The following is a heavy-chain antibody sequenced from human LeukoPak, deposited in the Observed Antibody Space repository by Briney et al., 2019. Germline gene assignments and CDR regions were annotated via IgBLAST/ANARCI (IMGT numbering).Heavy chain of an antibody. V-gene: IGHV3-23*01. CDR1: GFTFNSYA. Sequence: GGSLRLSCAASGFTFNSYAMSWVRQAPGKGLEWVSAISGSGGSTYYADSVKGRFTISRDNSKNTLYLQMNSLRAEDTAVYYCAREGDYGDSPDAFDIWGQGTMVTVSS. CDR2: ISGSGGST. J-gene: IGHJ3*02. CDR3: AREGDYGDSPDAFDI. D-gene: IGHD4-17*01.